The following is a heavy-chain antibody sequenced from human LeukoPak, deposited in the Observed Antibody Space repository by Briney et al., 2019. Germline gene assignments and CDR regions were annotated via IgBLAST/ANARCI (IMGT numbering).Heavy chain of an antibody. V-gene: IGHV3-21*01. CDR2: ISSSSSYI. D-gene: IGHD6-19*01. J-gene: IGHJ4*02. CDR1: GFTFSSYS. Sequence: GGSLRLSCAASGFTFSSYSMNWVRQAPGKGLEWVSSISSSSSYIYYADSVEGRFTISRDNAKNSLYLQMNSLRAEDTAVYYCARVVAGTKGLFDYWGQGTLVTVSS. CDR3: ARVVAGTKGLFDY.